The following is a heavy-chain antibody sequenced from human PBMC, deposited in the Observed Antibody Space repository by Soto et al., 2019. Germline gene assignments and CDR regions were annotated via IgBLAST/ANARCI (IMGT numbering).Heavy chain of an antibody. CDR3: ARDCDSSGCFDY. CDR2: IYYSGST. J-gene: IGHJ4*02. D-gene: IGHD3-22*01. Sequence: SGGSISSYYWSWIRQPPGKGLEWIGYIYYSGSTNYNPSLKSRVTISVDTSKNQFSLKLSSVTAADTAVYYCARDCDSSGCFDYWGQGTLVTVSS. CDR1: GGSISSYY. V-gene: IGHV4-59*01.